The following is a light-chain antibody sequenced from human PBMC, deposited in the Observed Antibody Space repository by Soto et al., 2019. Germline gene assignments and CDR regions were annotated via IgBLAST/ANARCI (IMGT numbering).Light chain of an antibody. CDR1: QGISNY. V-gene: IGKV1-27*01. CDR2: AAS. Sequence: DIQMTQSPSSLSASVGDRVTITCRASQGISNYLAWYQQKPGKVPKLLIYAASTLQSGVPSRFSASGSGTYFALTISSLQPEDVATYYCQKYNRVHFTFAPGTKVEIK. CDR3: QKYNRVHFT. J-gene: IGKJ3*01.